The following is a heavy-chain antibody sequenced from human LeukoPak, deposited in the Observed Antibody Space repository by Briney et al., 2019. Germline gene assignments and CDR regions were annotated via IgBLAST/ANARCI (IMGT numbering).Heavy chain of an antibody. D-gene: IGHD2-15*01. CDR2: ISSGSSYA. CDR3: AKDRRSLLRFDY. J-gene: IGHJ4*02. CDR1: GFTFSDYY. Sequence: PGGSLRLSCAASGFTFSDYYMSWIRQAPGKGLEWVSYISSGSSYANYADSVKGRFTISRDDAKNSLYLQVNSLRAEDTAVYYCAKDRRSLLRFDYWGQGTLVTVSS. V-gene: IGHV3-11*05.